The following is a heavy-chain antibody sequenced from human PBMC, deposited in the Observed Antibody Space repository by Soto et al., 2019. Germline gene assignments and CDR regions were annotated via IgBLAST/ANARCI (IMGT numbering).Heavy chain of an antibody. Sequence: PGESLKISCAASGFTFSSYAMHWVRQAPGKGLEWVAVISYDGSNKYYADSVKGRFTISRDNSKNTLYLQMNSLRAEDTAVYYCAREPDLWGQGTLVTVSS. CDR1: GFTFSSYA. CDR2: ISYDGSNK. V-gene: IGHV3-30-3*01. CDR3: AREPDL. J-gene: IGHJ5*02.